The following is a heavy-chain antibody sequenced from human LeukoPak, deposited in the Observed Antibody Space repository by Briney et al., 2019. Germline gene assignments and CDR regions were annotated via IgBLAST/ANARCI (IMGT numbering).Heavy chain of an antibody. CDR1: GFTFSSYG. J-gene: IGHJ4*02. CDR2: ISGSGGST. Sequence: GGSLRLSCAASGFTFSSYGMSWVRQAPGKGLEWVSGISGSGGSTYYADSVKGRLTISRDNSKNTLYLQMNSLRAEDTAVYYCAKNPSIMITFGGTRYYFDYWGQGTLVTVSS. CDR3: AKNPSIMITFGGTRYYFDY. V-gene: IGHV3-23*01. D-gene: IGHD3-16*01.